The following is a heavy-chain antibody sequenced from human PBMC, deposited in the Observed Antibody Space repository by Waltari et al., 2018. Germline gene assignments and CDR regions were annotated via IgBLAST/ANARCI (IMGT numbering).Heavy chain of an antibody. V-gene: IGHV1-24*01. J-gene: IGHJ4*02. CDR3: ATAVSEYSGYVPEPRFDY. CDR2: FAPEGGET. D-gene: IGHD5-12*01. CDR1: GYTPTELS. Sequence: QVQLVQPGAEVKTPGASGKVSCKVSGYTPTELSMHRVRQAPGQGLEWMGGFAPEGGETIYAQKFQCRVTMTEDTSTDTAYMELSSLRSEDTAVYYCATAVSEYSGYVPEPRFDYWGQGTLVTVSS.